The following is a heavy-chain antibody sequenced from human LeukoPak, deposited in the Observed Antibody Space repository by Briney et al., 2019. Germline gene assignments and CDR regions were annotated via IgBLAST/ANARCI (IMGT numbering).Heavy chain of an antibody. Sequence: ASVKVSCKASGYTFSDYGVTWVRQAPGQGREWMGWISVSSGTTTYAEDFQGRLTISTDSSTGTAYMEIRSLRPDDTAVYFCTRDVSRGYMDLWGQGSLVTVAS. CDR3: TRDVSRGYMDL. J-gene: IGHJ4*02. V-gene: IGHV1-18*01. CDR2: ISVSSGTT. D-gene: IGHD6-25*01. CDR1: GYTFSDYG.